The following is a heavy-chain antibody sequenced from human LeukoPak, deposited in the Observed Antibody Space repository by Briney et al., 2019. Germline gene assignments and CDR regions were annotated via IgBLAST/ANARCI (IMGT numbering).Heavy chain of an antibody. CDR2: IYYSGST. CDR1: GGSISSYY. CDR3: ARDQGGWKWENWYFDL. Sequence: SETLSLTCTVSGGSISSYYWSWIRQPPGKGLEWIGYIYYSGSTNYNPSLKSRVTISVDTSKNQFSLKLSSVTAADTAVYYCARDQGGWKWENWYFDLWGRGTLVSVSS. J-gene: IGHJ2*01. D-gene: IGHD1-1*01. V-gene: IGHV4-59*01.